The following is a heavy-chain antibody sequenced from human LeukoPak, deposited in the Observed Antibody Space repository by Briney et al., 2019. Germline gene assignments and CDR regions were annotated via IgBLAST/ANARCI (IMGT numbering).Heavy chain of an antibody. CDR2: ISYDGSNK. V-gene: IGHV3-30-3*01. CDR3: ARGDCTNGVCYTKHYYFDY. Sequence: GGSLRLSCAASGFTFSSYAMHWVRQAPGKGLEWVAVISYDGSNKYYADSVKGRFTISRDNSKSTLYLQMNSLRAEDTAVYYCARGDCTNGVCYTKHYYFDYWGQGILVTVSS. CDR1: GFTFSSYA. J-gene: IGHJ4*02. D-gene: IGHD2-8*01.